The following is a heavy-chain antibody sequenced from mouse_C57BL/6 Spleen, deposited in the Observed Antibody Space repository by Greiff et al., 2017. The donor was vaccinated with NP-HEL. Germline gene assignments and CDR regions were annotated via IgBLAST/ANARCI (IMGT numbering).Heavy chain of an antibody. CDR2: ISNGGGST. CDR3: ASDSSGYAMDY. CDR1: GFTFSDYY. Sequence: EVKLMESGGGLVQPGGSLKLSCAASGFTFSDYYMYWVRQTPEKRLEWVAYISNGGGSTYYPDTVKGRFTISRDNAKNTLYLQMSRLKSEDTAMYYCASDSSGYAMDYWGQGTSVTVSS. J-gene: IGHJ4*01. D-gene: IGHD3-2*02. V-gene: IGHV5-12*01.